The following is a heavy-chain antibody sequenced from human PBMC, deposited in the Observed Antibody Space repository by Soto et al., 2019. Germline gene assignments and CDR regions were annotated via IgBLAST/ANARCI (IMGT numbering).Heavy chain of an antibody. V-gene: IGHV1-2*02. D-gene: IGHD2-2*02. CDR3: ARSLTEGYCTITGCYTRPLYGMDV. Sequence: QEQLVQSGAEVKKPGASVKVSCKASGYTFSGYYIHWLRQAPGLGLEWMGWINPNSGGTNYAQKVQGRVTVTRDTPTSTAYMELSRLTSDDTAVYYCARSLTEGYCTITGCYTRPLYGMDVWGQGTTGTVSS. J-gene: IGHJ6*02. CDR1: GYTFSGYY. CDR2: INPNSGGT.